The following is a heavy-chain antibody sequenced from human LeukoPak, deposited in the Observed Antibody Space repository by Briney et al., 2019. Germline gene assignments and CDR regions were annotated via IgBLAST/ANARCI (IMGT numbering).Heavy chain of an antibody. J-gene: IGHJ3*02. Sequence: GGSLRLSCAASGFIFSSYWMTWVRQGPGKGLEWVANIKQDGSEKYYVDSVKGRFTISRDNSKNTLYLQMNSLRAEDTAVYYCARDFCSGGSCYPDAFDIWGQGTMVTVSS. D-gene: IGHD2-15*01. CDR1: GFIFSSYW. CDR3: ARDFCSGGSCYPDAFDI. CDR2: IKQDGSEK. V-gene: IGHV3-7*01.